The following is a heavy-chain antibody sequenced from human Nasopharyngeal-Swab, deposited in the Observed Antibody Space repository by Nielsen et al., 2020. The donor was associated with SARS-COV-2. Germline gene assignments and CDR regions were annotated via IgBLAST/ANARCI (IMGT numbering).Heavy chain of an antibody. CDR3: ARVLYNYYYYYYMDV. Sequence: SETLSLTCTVSGYSISSGYYWGWIRQPPGKGLVWIGSIYHSGSTYYNPSLKSRVTISVDTSKNQFSLKLSSVTAADTAVYYCARVLYNYYYYYYMDVWAKGPRSPSP. CDR1: GYSISSGYY. J-gene: IGHJ6*03. D-gene: IGHD2-8*01. V-gene: IGHV4-38-2*02. CDR2: IYHSGST.